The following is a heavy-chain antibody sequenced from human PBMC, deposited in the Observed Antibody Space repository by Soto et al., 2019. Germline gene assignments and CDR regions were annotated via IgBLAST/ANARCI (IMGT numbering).Heavy chain of an antibody. D-gene: IGHD1-26*01. CDR1: GDSINSVDHY. J-gene: IGHJ5*02. CDR2: IYHSGST. Sequence: SETLSLTCTVSGDSINSVDHYWSWIRQPPGKGLEWMGYIYHSGSTHYNPSLNSRLTISIDTSTNRFSLNLTSVTAADAAVYFCARLRWETENNWFDPWGQGALVTVSS. V-gene: IGHV4-30-4*01. CDR3: ARLRWETENNWFDP.